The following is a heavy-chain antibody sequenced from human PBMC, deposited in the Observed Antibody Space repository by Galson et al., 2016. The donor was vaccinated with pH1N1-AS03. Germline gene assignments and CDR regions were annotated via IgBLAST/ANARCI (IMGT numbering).Heavy chain of an antibody. V-gene: IGHV4-38-2*02. CDR2: ISYREGK. CDR1: GDSISNNYY. D-gene: IGHD2/OR15-2a*01. J-gene: IGHJ4*02. CDR3: GLYRAVVLRVLSVYD. Sequence: ETLSLTCTVSGDSISNNYYWGWIRQPPGKGLEWIGSISYREGKYYNPSLESRVTMSVDTCKKQLSLKLDSVTAAGTDVYSCGLYRAVVLRVLSVYDWCPGTLVTVSS.